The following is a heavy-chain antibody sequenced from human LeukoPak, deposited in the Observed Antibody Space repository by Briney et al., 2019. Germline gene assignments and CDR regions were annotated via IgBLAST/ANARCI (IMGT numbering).Heavy chain of an antibody. Sequence: SETLSLTCTVSGGSISSYYWSWTRQPAGKGLEWIGRIYSSGITNYNPSLRGRVTMSVDTSKNQFSLNLSSVTAADTAVYYCARAFRYSSGWYFDYWGQGALVTVSS. CDR1: GGSISSYY. CDR3: ARAFRYSSGWYFDY. D-gene: IGHD6-19*01. V-gene: IGHV4-4*07. J-gene: IGHJ4*02. CDR2: IYSSGIT.